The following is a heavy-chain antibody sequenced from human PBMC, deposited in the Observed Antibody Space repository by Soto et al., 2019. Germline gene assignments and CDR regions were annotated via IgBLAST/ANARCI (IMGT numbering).Heavy chain of an antibody. CDR2: TRNKANSYTT. V-gene: IGHV3-72*01. D-gene: IGHD1-26*01. CDR1: GFTFSDHY. Sequence: PGGSLRLSCAASGFTFSDHYMDWVRQAPGKGLEWVGRTRNKANSYTTEYAASVKGRFTISRDDSKNSLYLQMNSLKTEDTAVYYCVSGGYSRGYYYGMDVWGQGTTVTVSS. J-gene: IGHJ6*02. CDR3: VSGGYSRGYYYGMDV.